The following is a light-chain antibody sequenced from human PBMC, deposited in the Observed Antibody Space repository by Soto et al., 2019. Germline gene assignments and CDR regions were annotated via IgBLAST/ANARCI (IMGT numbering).Light chain of an antibody. J-gene: IGLJ3*02. CDR3: SSYTSSSTLGV. CDR1: SSDVGGYNF. CDR2: DVS. V-gene: IGLV2-14*01. Sequence: QSALTQPASLSGSPGQSITISCTGTSSDVGGYNFVSWYQQHPGKAPKLMIYDVSNRPSGVSTRFSGSKSGNTASLPISGLQAEDEAEYYCSSYTSSSTLGVFGGGTKLTVL.